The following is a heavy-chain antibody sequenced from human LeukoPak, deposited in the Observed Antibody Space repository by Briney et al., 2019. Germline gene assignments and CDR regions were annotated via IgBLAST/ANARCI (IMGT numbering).Heavy chain of an antibody. CDR1: GSTFSSYG. V-gene: IGHV3-33*01. D-gene: IGHD1-26*01. J-gene: IGHJ6*02. CDR2: IWYDGSNK. CDR3: ARDTWEQYYYYYGMDV. Sequence: GGSLRLSCAASGSTFSSYGMHWVRQAPGKGLEWVAFIWYDGSNKYYADSVRGRFTISRDNSKNTLYLQMNSLRAEDTAVYYCARDTWEQYYYYYGMDVWGQGTTVTVSS.